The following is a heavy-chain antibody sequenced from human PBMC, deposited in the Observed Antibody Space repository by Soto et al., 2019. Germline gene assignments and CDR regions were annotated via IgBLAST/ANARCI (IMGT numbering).Heavy chain of an antibody. CDR3: ARNYYFVF. CDR2: IGVSGDT. Sequence: GGSLRLSCVASGFTFNIFAMSWVRQAPGKGLEWVSSIGVSGDTYYADSVKGRFTISRDNSKNSLSLQMNSLRAEDAAVYYCARNYYFVFWGLGTLVTVSS. CDR1: GFTFNIFA. V-gene: IGHV3-23*01. J-gene: IGHJ4*02.